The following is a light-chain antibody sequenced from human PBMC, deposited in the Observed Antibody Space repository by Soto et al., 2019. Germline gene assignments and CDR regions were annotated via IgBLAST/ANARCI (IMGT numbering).Light chain of an antibody. V-gene: IGKV1-27*01. CDR2: AAS. CDR3: QRYNSAPCT. J-gene: IGKJ1*01. CDR1: QGISIY. Sequence: DNQMTQSPASLSSSAGDSVTISCRASQGISIYLAWYQQKPGQVPKLLIYAASTWQAGLPSRFSGSGSGTDFTPIISSLQPEDVANYYWQRYNSAPCTFGHGTKVEIK.